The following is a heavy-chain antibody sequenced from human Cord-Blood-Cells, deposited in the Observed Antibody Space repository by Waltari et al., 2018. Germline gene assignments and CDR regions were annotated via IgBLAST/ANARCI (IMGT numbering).Heavy chain of an antibody. CDR1: GGSFSVYY. D-gene: IGHD4-4*01. V-gene: IGHV4-34*01. CDR2: INHSGTT. J-gene: IGHJ3*02. CDR3: ARLPYREEAFDI. Sequence: QVQLQQWGAGLLKPSETLCLTCAVYGGSFSVYYWRWIRLPPGKGLEWIGEINHSGTTNYNPSLKSRVTIAVDTSKNQFSLKLSSVTAADTAVYYCARLPYREEAFDIWGQGTMVTVSS.